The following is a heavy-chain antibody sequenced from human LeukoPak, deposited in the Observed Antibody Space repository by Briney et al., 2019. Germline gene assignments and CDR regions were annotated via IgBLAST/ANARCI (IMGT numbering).Heavy chain of an antibody. J-gene: IGHJ3*02. CDR1: GYTFTGYY. V-gene: IGHV1-2*02. CDR3: ATPGTPYTMSDAFDI. Sequence: ASVKVSCKASGYTFTGYYMHWVRQAPGQGLEWMGWISPNSGGTNYAQKFQGRVTMTRDTSISTAYMELSRLRSDDTAVYYCATPGTPYTMSDAFDIWGQGTMVTVSS. D-gene: IGHD3-10*02. CDR2: ISPNSGGT.